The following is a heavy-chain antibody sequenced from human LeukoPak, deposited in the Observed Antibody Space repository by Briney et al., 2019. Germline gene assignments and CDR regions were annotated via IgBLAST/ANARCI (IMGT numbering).Heavy chain of an antibody. CDR2: IRSKANSYAT. Sequence: GGSLRLSCAASGFTFSGSAMHWVRQASGKGLEWVGRIRSKANSYATAYAASVKGRFTISRDDSKNTAYLQMNSLKTEDTAVYYCTSPSIAARRGYWGQGTLATVSS. V-gene: IGHV3-73*01. J-gene: IGHJ4*02. D-gene: IGHD6-6*01. CDR1: GFTFSGSA. CDR3: TSPSIAARRGY.